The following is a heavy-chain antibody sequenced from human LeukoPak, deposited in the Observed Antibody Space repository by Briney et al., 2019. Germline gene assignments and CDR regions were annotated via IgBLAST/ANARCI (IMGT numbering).Heavy chain of an antibody. D-gene: IGHD2-15*01. CDR1: GFTFSSYA. CDR3: ANRYCSGTSCPCEGN. CDR2: ISGSGGST. V-gene: IGHV3-23*01. Sequence: PGGSLRLSCAASGFTFSSYAMSWVRQAPGKGLEWVSAISGSGGSTYYADSVKGRFTISRDNSKNTLYLQMNSLRAEDTAVYYCANRYCSGTSCPCEGNWGQGTLVTVSS. J-gene: IGHJ4*02.